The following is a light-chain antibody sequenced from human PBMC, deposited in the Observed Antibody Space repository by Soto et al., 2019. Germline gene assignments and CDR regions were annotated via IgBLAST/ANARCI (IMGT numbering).Light chain of an antibody. CDR2: EGS. J-gene: IGLJ2*01. Sequence: QSASVSGSPGQSITISCTGTSSDIGSYNLVSWYQQHPGKAPKVMIYEGSKRPSGVSNRFSGSKSGNTASLTISGLQAEDEADYYCCSYAGSSTLVVFGGGTKVTVL. V-gene: IGLV2-23*03. CDR1: SSDIGSYNL. CDR3: CSYAGSSTLVV.